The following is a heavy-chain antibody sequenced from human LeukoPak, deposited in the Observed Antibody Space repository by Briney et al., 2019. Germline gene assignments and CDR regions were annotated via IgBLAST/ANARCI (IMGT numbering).Heavy chain of an antibody. CDR1: GFTFSSYA. V-gene: IGHV3-23*01. Sequence: GGSLRLSCAASGFTFSSYAMSWVRQAPGKGLEWVSAISGSGGSTYYADSVKGLFTISRDNSKNTLYLQMNSLRAEDTAVYYCAKDRIVVVSVFDYWGQGTLVTVSS. D-gene: IGHD3-22*01. CDR2: ISGSGGST. J-gene: IGHJ4*02. CDR3: AKDRIVVVSVFDY.